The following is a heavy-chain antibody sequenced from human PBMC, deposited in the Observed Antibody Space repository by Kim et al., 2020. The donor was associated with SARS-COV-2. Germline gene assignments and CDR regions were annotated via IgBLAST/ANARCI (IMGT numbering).Heavy chain of an antibody. CDR1: GFTFSSYS. J-gene: IGHJ4*02. CDR3: ASDSVLGVYPHY. CDR2: ISSSSSYI. Sequence: GGSLRLSCAASGFTFSSYSMNWVRRAPGKGLEWVSSISSSSSYIYYADSVKGRFTISRDNAKNSLYLQMNSLRAEDTAVYYCASDSVLGVYPHYWGQGTLVTVSS. D-gene: IGHD2-8*01. V-gene: IGHV3-21*01.